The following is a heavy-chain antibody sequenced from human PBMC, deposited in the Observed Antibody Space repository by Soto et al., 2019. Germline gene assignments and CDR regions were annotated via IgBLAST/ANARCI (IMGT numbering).Heavy chain of an antibody. V-gene: IGHV3-7*05. Sequence: GGSLRLSCGASGSTFSSSWMTWVRQAPGKGLEWVANINLDGSERNYVDSVKGRFTISGDNAKNLLYLQMNSLRAEDTAVYYCARDRAYNCFDYWGQGTLVTVSS. D-gene: IGHD5-18*01. CDR2: INLDGSER. CDR1: GSTFSSSW. CDR3: ARDRAYNCFDY. J-gene: IGHJ4*02.